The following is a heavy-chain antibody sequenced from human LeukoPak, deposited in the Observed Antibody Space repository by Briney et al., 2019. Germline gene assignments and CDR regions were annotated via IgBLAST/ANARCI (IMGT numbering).Heavy chain of an antibody. D-gene: IGHD1-26*01. CDR2: IKSKTDGGTT. V-gene: IGHV3-15*01. CDR3: TTERIVGATSNYYYYGMDV. Sequence: GGSLRLSCAASGFTFSNAWMSWARQAPGKGLEWVGRIKSKTDGGTTDYAAPVKGRFTISRDDSKNTLYLQMNSLKTEDTAVYYCTTERIVGATSNYYYYGMDVWGQGTTVTVSS. CDR1: GFTFSNAW. J-gene: IGHJ6*02.